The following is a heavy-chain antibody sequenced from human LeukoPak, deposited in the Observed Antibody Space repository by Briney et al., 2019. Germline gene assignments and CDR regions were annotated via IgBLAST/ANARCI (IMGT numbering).Heavy chain of an antibody. CDR3: ARASDYVWGSYRSYYFDY. J-gene: IGHJ4*02. CDR1: GDSISSYY. D-gene: IGHD3-16*02. V-gene: IGHV4-59*01. CDR2: IYYSGST. Sequence: PSETLSLTCTVSGDSISSYYWSWIRQPPGKGLEWIGYIYYSGSTNYNPSLKSRVTISVGTSKNQFSLKLSSVTAADTAVYYCARASDYVWGSYRSYYFDYWGQGTLVTVSS.